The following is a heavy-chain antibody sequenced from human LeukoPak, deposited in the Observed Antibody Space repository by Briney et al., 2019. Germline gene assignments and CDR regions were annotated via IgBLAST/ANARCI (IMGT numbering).Heavy chain of an antibody. D-gene: IGHD6-19*01. CDR3: ATKQWLSPPPDS. V-gene: IGHV3-74*01. CDR1: GFTFSKYW. CDR2: INTDGTVT. J-gene: IGHJ4*02. Sequence: GGSLRLSRAASGFTFSKYWMLWVRQAPGKGLESVSRINTDGTVTTYADSVKGRFTVSRDIADNTMFLQMNSVRDEDTAVYYCATKQWLSPPPDSWGQGTPVTVSS.